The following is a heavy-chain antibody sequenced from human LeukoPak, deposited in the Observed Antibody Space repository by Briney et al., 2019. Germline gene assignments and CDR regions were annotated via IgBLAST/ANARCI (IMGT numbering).Heavy chain of an antibody. V-gene: IGHV3-23*01. J-gene: IGHJ4*02. CDR1: GFTFSSYA. Sequence: GGSLRLSCAASGFTFSSYAMNWVRQAPGKGLEWVSSISGANTGGKTDYADSVKGRFTISRDNSMSTLYLQMNSLRAEDTAVYYCASTPYSSFDYWGQGTLVTVSS. CDR3: ASTPYSSFDY. CDR2: ISGANTGGKT. D-gene: IGHD6-13*01.